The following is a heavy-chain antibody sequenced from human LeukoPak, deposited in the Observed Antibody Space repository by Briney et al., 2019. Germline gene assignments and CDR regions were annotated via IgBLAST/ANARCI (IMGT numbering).Heavy chain of an antibody. CDR2: ISTYDVNT. Sequence: ASVKVSCKASGYTFTSHGITWVRQAPGQGLEWMGWISTYDVNTNYAQKLQGRVTMTTDTSTSTAYMELRSLRSDDTAVYYCARDQYYDSKGWFDPWGQGTLVTVSS. J-gene: IGHJ5*02. V-gene: IGHV1-18*04. CDR3: ARDQYYDSKGWFDP. CDR1: GYTFTSHG. D-gene: IGHD3-22*01.